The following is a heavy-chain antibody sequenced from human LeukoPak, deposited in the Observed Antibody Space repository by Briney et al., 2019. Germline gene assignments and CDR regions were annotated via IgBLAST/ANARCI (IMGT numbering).Heavy chain of an antibody. D-gene: IGHD6-13*01. Sequence: GESLKISCKVSGYTFTSYWINWVRQMPGKGLEWMGIIFPGDSDTRYSPSFQGQVTFSVDKSTSTAYLQWSSLKASDTAMYYCARSDSSSWYYFDYWGQGTLVTVSS. J-gene: IGHJ4*02. CDR1: GYTFTSYW. CDR3: ARSDSSSWYYFDY. V-gene: IGHV5-51*01. CDR2: IFPGDSDT.